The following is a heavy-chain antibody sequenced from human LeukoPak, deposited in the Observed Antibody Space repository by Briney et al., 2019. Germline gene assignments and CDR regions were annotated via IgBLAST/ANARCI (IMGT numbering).Heavy chain of an antibody. CDR1: GGTFSSYT. CDR2: IIPILGIA. Sequence: SVKVSCKASGGTFSSYTISWVRQAPGQGLEWMGRIIPILGIANYAQKFQGRVTITADKSTSTAYMELSSLRSEDTAVYYCARGSINSGYDWGNWFDPWGREPWSPSPQ. CDR3: ARGSINSGYDWGNWFDP. D-gene: IGHD5-12*01. V-gene: IGHV1-69*02. J-gene: IGHJ5*02.